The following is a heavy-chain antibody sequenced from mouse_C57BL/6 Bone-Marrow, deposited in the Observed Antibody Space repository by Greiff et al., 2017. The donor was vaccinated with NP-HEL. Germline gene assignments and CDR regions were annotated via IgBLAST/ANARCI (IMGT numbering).Heavy chain of an antibody. D-gene: IGHD2-1*01. J-gene: IGHJ2*01. Sequence: QVQLQQSGPGLVAPSQSLSITCTVSGFSLTSYAISWVRQPPGKGLEWLGVIWTGGGTNYNSALKSRLSISKDNSKSQVFLKMNSLQTDDTARYYCAREIYYGLERGFDYWGQGTTLTVSS. CDR3: AREIYYGLERGFDY. CDR2: IWTGGGT. V-gene: IGHV2-9-1*01. CDR1: GFSLTSYA.